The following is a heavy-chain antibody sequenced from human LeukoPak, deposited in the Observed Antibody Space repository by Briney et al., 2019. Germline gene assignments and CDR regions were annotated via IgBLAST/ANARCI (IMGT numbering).Heavy chain of an antibody. CDR2: ISGSGGST. D-gene: IGHD3-9*01. CDR1: GFTFSSYG. CDR3: ARWNYDILTGYQDAFDI. Sequence: GGSLRLSCAASGFTFSSYGMHWVRQAPGKGLEWVSAISGSGGSTYYADSVKGRFTISRDNSKNTLYLQMNSLRAEDTAVYYCARWNYDILTGYQDAFDIWGQGTMVTVSS. J-gene: IGHJ3*02. V-gene: IGHV3-23*01.